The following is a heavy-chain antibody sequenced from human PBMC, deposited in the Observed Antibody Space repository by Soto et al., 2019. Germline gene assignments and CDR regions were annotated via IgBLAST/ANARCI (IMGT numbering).Heavy chain of an antibody. CDR3: ARAGYYDSSGYWTIDY. CDR1: GGSISSGGYY. CDR2: IHYSGST. D-gene: IGHD3-22*01. Sequence: SETLSLTCTVSGGSISSGGYYWSWIRQHPGKGLEWIGYIHYSGSTYYNPFLNSRVTISVDTSKNQFSLKLSSVTAADTAVYYCARAGYYDSSGYWTIDYWGRGTLVTVSS. J-gene: IGHJ4*02. V-gene: IGHV4-31*03.